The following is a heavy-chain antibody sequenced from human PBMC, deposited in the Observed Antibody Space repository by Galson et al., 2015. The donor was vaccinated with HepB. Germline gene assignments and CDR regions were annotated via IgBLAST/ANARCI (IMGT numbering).Heavy chain of an antibody. J-gene: IGHJ4*02. V-gene: IGHV1-69*10. Sequence: SVKVSCKASGDTFHYYAIDWVRQAPGQGLEWMGGILPVVGVADYAQKFQVRVTLTADKSTTTAYMELSSLKSEDTAVYYCAIRGSTSKYFVNWGQGTQVIVSS. CDR3: AIRGSTSKYFVN. CDR1: GDTFHYYA. D-gene: IGHD3-16*01. CDR2: ILPVVGVA.